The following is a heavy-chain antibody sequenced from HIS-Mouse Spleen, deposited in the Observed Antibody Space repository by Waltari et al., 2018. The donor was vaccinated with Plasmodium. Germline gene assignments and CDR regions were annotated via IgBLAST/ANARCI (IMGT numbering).Heavy chain of an antibody. Sequence: QVQLVQSGAEVKKPGASAKVSCKASGYPLPDYYLPWVRPSPGHGLEWMGWINPNSGGTNYAQKFQGRVTMTRDTSISTAYMELSRLRSDDTAVYYCARVLGYKAAAGTFVEYFQHWGQGTLVTVSS. V-gene: IGHV1-2*02. J-gene: IGHJ1*01. CDR1: GYPLPDYY. CDR2: INPNSGGT. D-gene: IGHD6-13*01. CDR3: ARVLGYKAAAGTFVEYFQH.